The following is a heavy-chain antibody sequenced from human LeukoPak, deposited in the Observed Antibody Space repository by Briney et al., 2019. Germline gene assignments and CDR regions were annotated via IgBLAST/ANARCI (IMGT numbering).Heavy chain of an antibody. J-gene: IGHJ4*02. CDR1: GFTFSSYS. V-gene: IGHV3-21*01. D-gene: IGHD3-22*01. CDR3: ARERLTYYYDSSGSRPVGY. CDR2: ISSSSSYI. Sequence: GGSLRLSCAASGFTFSSYSMNWVRQAPGKGLEWVSSISSSSSYIYYADSVKGRFTISRDNAKNSLYLQMNSLRAEDTAVYYCARERLTYYYDSSGSRPVGYWGQGTLVTVSS.